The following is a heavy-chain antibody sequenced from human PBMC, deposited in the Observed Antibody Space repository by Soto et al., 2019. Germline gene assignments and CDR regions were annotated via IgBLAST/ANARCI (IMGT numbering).Heavy chain of an antibody. J-gene: IGHJ6*02. V-gene: IGHV3-21*01. Sequence: GGSLRLSCAASGFTFSSYSMNWVRQAPGKGLEWVSSISSSSSYIYYADSVKGRFTISRGNAKNSLYLQMNSLRAEDTAVYYCARVDGSYGAALAFYYYYYGMDVWGQGTTVTGSS. CDR1: GFTFSSYS. CDR3: ARVDGSYGAALAFYYYYYGMDV. D-gene: IGHD5-18*01. CDR2: ISSSSSYI.